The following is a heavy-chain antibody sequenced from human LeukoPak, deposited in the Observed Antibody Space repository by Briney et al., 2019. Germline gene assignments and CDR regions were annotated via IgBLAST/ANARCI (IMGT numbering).Heavy chain of an antibody. CDR3: AKGQQRYYYDSSSYTFDY. J-gene: IGHJ4*02. CDR1: GFTFDDYA. Sequence: GGSLRLSCAASGFTFDDYAMHWVRQAPGKGLEWVSLISGDGGSTYYADSVKGRFTISRNNSKNSLYLQMNSLRTEDTALYYCAKGQQRYYYDSSSYTFDYWGQGTTVTVSS. CDR2: ISGDGGST. V-gene: IGHV3-43*02. D-gene: IGHD3-22*01.